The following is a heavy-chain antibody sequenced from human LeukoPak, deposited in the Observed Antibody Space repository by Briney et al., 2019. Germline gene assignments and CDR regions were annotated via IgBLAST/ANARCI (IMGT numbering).Heavy chain of an antibody. D-gene: IGHD6-6*01. V-gene: IGHV3-21*04. Sequence: GGSLRLSCAASGFTFNTYAMNWVRQAPGKGLEWVSSMTTISTLMYYAASVKGSFTVSRDNSKNTLYLQMESLRVEDTAVYYCQARHGYWGHGTLVTVSS. CDR2: MTTISTLM. CDR1: GFTFNTYA. CDR3: QARHGY. J-gene: IGHJ4*01.